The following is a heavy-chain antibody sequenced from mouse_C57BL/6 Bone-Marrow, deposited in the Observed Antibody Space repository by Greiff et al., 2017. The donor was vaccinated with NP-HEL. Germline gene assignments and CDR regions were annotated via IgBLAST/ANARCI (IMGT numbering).Heavy chain of an antibody. CDR1: GYTFTDYN. CDR3: ALITTVVATNY. V-gene: IGHV1-22*01. CDR2: INPNNGGT. J-gene: IGHJ2*01. D-gene: IGHD1-1*01. Sequence: DVKLVESGPELVKPGASVKMSCKASGYTFTDYNMHWVKQSHGKSLEWIGYINPNNGGTSYNQKFKGKATLTVNKSSSTAYMELRSLTSEDSAVYYCALITTVVATNYWGQGTTLTVSS.